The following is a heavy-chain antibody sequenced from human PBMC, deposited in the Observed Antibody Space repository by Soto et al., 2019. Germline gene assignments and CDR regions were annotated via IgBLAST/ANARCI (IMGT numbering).Heavy chain of an antibody. J-gene: IGHJ4*02. CDR1: GGTFNTYA. CDR3: AREVQVHTPAFVY. Sequence: QVQLVQSGAEMKKSGSSVKVSCQSSGGTFNTYAMNWVRQAPGQGPEWMGDISPMFGAANYAPKFQVRVTITADESTGTSYMQLSSLTSEDTALYFCAREVQVHTPAFVYWGQGTLVTVSS. CDR2: ISPMFGAA. D-gene: IGHD3-10*01. V-gene: IGHV1-69*19.